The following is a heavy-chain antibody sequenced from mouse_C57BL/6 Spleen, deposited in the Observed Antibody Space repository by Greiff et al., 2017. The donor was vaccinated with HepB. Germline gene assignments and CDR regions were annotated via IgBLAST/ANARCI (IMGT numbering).Heavy chain of an antibody. Sequence: VQLQQPGAELVRPGSSVKLSCKASGYTFTSYWMDWVKQRPGQGLEWIGNIYPSDSETHYNQKFKDKATLTVDKSSSTAYMQLSSLTSEDSAVYYCAFGSHAMDYWGQGTSVTVSS. CDR1: GYTFTSYW. CDR2: IYPSDSET. CDR3: AFGSHAMDY. D-gene: IGHD1-1*01. V-gene: IGHV1-61*01. J-gene: IGHJ4*01.